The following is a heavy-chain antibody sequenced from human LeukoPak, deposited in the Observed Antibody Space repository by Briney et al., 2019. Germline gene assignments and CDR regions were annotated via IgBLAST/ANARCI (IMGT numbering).Heavy chain of an antibody. V-gene: IGHV3-33*01. CDR3: ARGNEQWLGSVWFDP. D-gene: IGHD6-19*01. CDR1: GFTFSSYG. Sequence: GRSLXLSCAASGFTFSSYGMHWVRQAPGKGREWVAVIWYDGSNKYYADSVKGRFTISRDNAKNSLYLQMNSLRVEDTAVYYCARGNEQWLGSVWFDPWGQGTPVTVSS. CDR2: IWYDGSNK. J-gene: IGHJ5*02.